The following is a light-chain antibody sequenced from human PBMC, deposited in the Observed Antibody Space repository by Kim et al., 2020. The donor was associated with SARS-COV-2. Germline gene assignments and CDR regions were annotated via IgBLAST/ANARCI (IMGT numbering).Light chain of an antibody. J-gene: IGLJ3*02. CDR2: LNSDGSH. CDR3: QTWGTGIRV. V-gene: IGLV4-69*01. CDR1: SGHSSYD. Sequence: ASVKLTCTLSSGHSSYDIAWHQQRPEQGPRYWMKLNSDGSHSKGDGIPDRFSGSSSGAERYLTISSLQSEDEADYYCQTWGTGIRVFGGGTQLTVL.